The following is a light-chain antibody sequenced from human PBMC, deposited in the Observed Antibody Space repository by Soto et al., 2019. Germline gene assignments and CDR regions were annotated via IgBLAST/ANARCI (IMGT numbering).Light chain of an antibody. CDR3: ASWYDSLNGQV. Sequence: QSVLTQPPSASGTPGQRVTISCSGSSSNIGSNTVNWYQQLPGTAPNILIYSNNQRPSGVPDRFSGSTSGTSASLAISGLQYEDEADYYCASWYDSLNGQVFGGGTKVTVL. CDR2: SNN. CDR1: SSNIGSNT. J-gene: IGLJ3*02. V-gene: IGLV1-44*01.